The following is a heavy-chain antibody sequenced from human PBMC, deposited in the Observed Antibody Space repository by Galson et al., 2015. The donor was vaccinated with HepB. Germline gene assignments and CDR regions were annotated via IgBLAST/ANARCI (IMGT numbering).Heavy chain of an antibody. CDR3: ARVNRLVAGTNTYYYYYYMDV. CDR2: IIPIFGTA. D-gene: IGHD6-19*01. CDR1: GGTFSSYA. J-gene: IGHJ6*03. Sequence: SVKVSCKASGGTFSSYAISWVRQAPGQGLEWMGGIIPIFGTANYAQKFQGRVTITADESTSTAYMELSSLRSEDTAVYYCARVNRLVAGTNTYYYYYYMDVWGKGTTVTVSS. V-gene: IGHV1-69*13.